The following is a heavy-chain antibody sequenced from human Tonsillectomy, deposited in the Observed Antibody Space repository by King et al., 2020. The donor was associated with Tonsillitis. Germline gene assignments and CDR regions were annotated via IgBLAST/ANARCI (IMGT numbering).Heavy chain of an antibody. V-gene: IGHV4-59*01. D-gene: IGHD6-13*01. CDR2: IYSSGST. Sequence: MQLQESGPGLVKPSETLSLPCSVPGGSFSDYYWTWIRQPPGKGLEWMGYIYSSGSTNYNPSLKSRVTFSLDTSRTQFSLKLTSVTAADTAVYYCARGFLAASGTNYFDFWGQGTLVTVSS. CDR3: ARGFLAASGTNYFDF. J-gene: IGHJ4*02. CDR1: GGSFSDYY.